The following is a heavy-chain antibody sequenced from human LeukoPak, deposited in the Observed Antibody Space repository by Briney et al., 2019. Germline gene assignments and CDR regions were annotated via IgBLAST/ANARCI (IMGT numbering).Heavy chain of an antibody. CDR1: GFTFSSYW. J-gene: IGHJ4*02. V-gene: IGHV3-7*02. D-gene: IGHD6-19*01. CDR2: IKQDGSEK. CDR3: ASYYSSGLAVDDY. Sequence: GGSLRLSCAASGFTFSSYWMSWVRQAPGKGLEWVANIKQDGSEKYYADSVKGRFTISRDNAKNSLYLQMNSLRAEDTAVYYCASYYSSGLAVDDYWGQGTLVTVSS.